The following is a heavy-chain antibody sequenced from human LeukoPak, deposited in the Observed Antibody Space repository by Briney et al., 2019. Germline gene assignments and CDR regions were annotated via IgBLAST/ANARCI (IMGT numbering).Heavy chain of an antibody. CDR3: ARDSGTYDFNY. V-gene: IGHV4-34*01. J-gene: IGHJ4*02. D-gene: IGHD1-26*01. CDR1: GGSLSGYY. CDR2: INHSGST. Sequence: SETLSLTCAVYGGSLSGYYWSWIRQPPGKGLEWIGEINHSGSTNYNPSLKSRVTISVDTSKNQFSPKLSSVTAADTAVYYCARDSGTYDFNYWGQGTLVTVSS.